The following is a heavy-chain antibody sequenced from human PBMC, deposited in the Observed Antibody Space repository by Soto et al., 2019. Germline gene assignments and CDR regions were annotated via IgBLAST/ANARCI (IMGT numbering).Heavy chain of an antibody. Sequence: GGSLRLSCAASGFTFSSYGMHWVRQAPGKGLEWVAVISYDGSNKYYADSVKGRFTISRDNSKNTLYLQMNSLRAEDTAVYYCAKDWLAYYYGSGSPADYWGQGTLVTVSS. V-gene: IGHV3-30*18. CDR1: GFTFSSYG. CDR2: ISYDGSNK. J-gene: IGHJ4*02. CDR3: AKDWLAYYYGSGSPADY. D-gene: IGHD3-10*01.